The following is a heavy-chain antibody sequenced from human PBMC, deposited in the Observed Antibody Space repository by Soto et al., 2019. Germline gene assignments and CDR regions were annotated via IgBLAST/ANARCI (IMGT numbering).Heavy chain of an antibody. Sequence: SETLSLTCTVSGGSISSYYWSWIRQPPGKGLEWIGYIYYSGSTNYNPSLKSRVTISVDTSKNQFSLKLSSVTAADTAVYYCARNPRGVYGDKTYYYYMDVWGKGTTVTVSS. J-gene: IGHJ6*03. CDR3: ARNPRGVYGDKTYYYYMDV. V-gene: IGHV4-59*01. CDR1: GGSISSYY. D-gene: IGHD4-17*01. CDR2: IYYSGST.